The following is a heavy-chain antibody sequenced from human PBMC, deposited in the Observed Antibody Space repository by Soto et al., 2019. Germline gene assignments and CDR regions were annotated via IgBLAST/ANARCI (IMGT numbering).Heavy chain of an antibody. CDR1: GDSVSSNTAA. Sequence: SQTLSLTCAISGDSVSSNTAAWNWIRQSPSRGLEWLGRTYYRSKWYNDYAVSVKSRITINPDTSKNQFSLQLNSVTPEDTAVYYCARGQQLEHYYYYYGMDVWGQGTTVTVSS. CDR2: TYYRSKWYN. D-gene: IGHD6-13*01. CDR3: ARGQQLEHYYYYYGMDV. V-gene: IGHV6-1*01. J-gene: IGHJ6*02.